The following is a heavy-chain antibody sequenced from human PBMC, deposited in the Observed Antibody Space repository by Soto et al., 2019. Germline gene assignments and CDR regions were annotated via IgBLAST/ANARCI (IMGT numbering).Heavy chain of an antibody. CDR3: ARDPQRYCSSTSCYGMDV. V-gene: IGHV3-30-3*01. Sequence: QVQLVESGGGVVQPGRSLRLSCAASGFTFSSYAMHWVRQAPGKGLEWVAVISYDGSNKYYADSVKGRFTISRDNSKNTLYLQMNSLRAEDTAVYYCARDPQRYCSSTSCYGMDVWGQGTKVTVSS. CDR1: GFTFSSYA. CDR2: ISYDGSNK. D-gene: IGHD2-2*01. J-gene: IGHJ6*02.